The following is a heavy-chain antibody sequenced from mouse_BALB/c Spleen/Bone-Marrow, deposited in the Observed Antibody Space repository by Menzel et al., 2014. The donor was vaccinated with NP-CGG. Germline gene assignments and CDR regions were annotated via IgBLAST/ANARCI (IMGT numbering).Heavy chain of an antibody. J-gene: IGHJ4*01. Sequence: QVQLKQSGPELVKPGASVKMSCKASGYTFTDYVISWVKQRTGQGLEWIGEIYPGSGSTYYNGKFKGKATLTADKSSNTAYMQLSSLTSEDSAVYFCARDYYGSSGAMDYWGQGTSVTVSS. CDR1: GYTFTDYV. D-gene: IGHD1-1*01. CDR3: ARDYYGSSGAMDY. V-gene: IGHV1-77*01. CDR2: IYPGSGST.